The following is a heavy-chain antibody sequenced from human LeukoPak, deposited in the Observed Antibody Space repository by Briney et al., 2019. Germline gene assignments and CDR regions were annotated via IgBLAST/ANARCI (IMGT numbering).Heavy chain of an antibody. V-gene: IGHV1-18*01. CDR1: GYTFTSYG. CDR2: VSAYNGNT. J-gene: IGHJ4*02. CDR3: AKDTYYDFWSGYPTTDY. D-gene: IGHD3-3*01. Sequence: ASVKVSCKASGYTFTSYGISWVRQAPGQGLEWMGWVSAYNGNTNYAQKLQGRVTMTTDTSTSTAYMELRSLRSDDTAVYYCAKDTYYDFWSGYPTTDYWGQGTLVTVSS.